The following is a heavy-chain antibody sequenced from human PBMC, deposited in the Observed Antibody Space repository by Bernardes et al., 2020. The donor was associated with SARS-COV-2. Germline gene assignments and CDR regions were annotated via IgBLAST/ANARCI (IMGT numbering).Heavy chain of an antibody. CDR3: ARYSLGFDY. V-gene: IGHV3-48*03. D-gene: IGHD2-21*01. CDR1: GFTFKNYE. J-gene: IGHJ4*02. CDR2: ISGSGSVM. Sequence: GGSLRLSCAASGFTFKNYEMNWVRQAPGKGLEWISYISGSGSVMYYADSVKGRFTFSRDNAKNSLSLQMDSLTADDTAVYYCARYSLGFDYWGQGTRVTVSS.